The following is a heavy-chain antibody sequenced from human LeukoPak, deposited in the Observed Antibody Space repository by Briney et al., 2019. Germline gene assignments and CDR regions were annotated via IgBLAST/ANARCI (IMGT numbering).Heavy chain of an antibody. V-gene: IGHV3-23*01. CDR2: ISGSGGSA. CDR1: GFTFSSYA. D-gene: IGHD3-3*01. J-gene: IGHJ3*02. Sequence: GGSLRLSCAASGFTFSSYAMSWVRQAPGKGLEWVSAISGSGGSAYYADSVKGRFTISRNNSKNTLYLQMNSLRAEDTAVYYCAKDRVLLRFLEWLSHAFDIWGQGTMVTVSS. CDR3: AKDRVLLRFLEWLSHAFDI.